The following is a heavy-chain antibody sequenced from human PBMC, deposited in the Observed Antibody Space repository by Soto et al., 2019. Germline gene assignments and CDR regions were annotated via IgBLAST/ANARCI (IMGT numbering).Heavy chain of an antibody. V-gene: IGHV3-23*01. J-gene: IGHJ4*02. CDR1: GFTFSRYA. CDR2: ISGSGGNI. Sequence: WGSLRLSCAASGFTFSRYAIGLCRQAPVKGLEWVSVISGSGGNIHYADSVKGRFTISRDNSKNTLYLQMNSLRVEDTAVYNCATQDFRGTTGTTWGQGTLVTVSS. D-gene: IGHD1-1*01. CDR3: ATQDFRGTTGTT.